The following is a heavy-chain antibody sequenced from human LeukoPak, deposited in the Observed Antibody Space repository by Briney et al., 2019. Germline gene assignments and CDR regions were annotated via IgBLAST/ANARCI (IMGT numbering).Heavy chain of an antibody. J-gene: IGHJ4*02. V-gene: IGHV3-23*01. CDR2: ISGSGGST. D-gene: IGHD3-22*01. CDR1: GFTFSSYA. CDR3: AKENYYDSSGYPFDY. Sequence: GGSLRLSWAASGFTFSSYAMSWVRQAPGKGLEWVSAISGSGGSTYYADSVKGRFTISRDNSKNTLYLQMNSLRAEDTAVYYCAKENYYDSSGYPFDYWGQGTLVTVSS.